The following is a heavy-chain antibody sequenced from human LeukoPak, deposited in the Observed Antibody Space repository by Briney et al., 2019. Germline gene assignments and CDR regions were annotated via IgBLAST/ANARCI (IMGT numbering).Heavy chain of an antibody. CDR2: ISYDGSNK. V-gene: IGHV3-30*04. CDR3: ASDVVPDATRNFDY. Sequence: PGRSLTLSCAASGFTFNRYAMHGVRQAPGKGLEWVALISYDGSNKYYADSVKGRFTISRDNSKNTLYLQIDSLRPEDTAMYYCASDVVPDATRNFDYWGQGTLVTVSS. CDR1: GFTFNRYA. D-gene: IGHD2-2*01. J-gene: IGHJ4*02.